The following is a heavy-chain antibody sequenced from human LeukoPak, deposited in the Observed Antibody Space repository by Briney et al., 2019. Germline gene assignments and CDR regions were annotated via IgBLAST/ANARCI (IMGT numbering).Heavy chain of an antibody. V-gene: IGHV1-2*02. CDR3: AREAIRSWFGELSDHYGMDV. CDR1: GYTFTGYY. Sequence: ASVKVSCKASGYTFTGYYMHWVRQAPGQGLEWMGWINPNSGGTNYAQKFQGRVTMIRDTSISTVYMELSSLRSEDTAVYYCAREAIRSWFGELSDHYGMDVWGQGTTVTVSS. D-gene: IGHD3-10*01. CDR2: INPNSGGT. J-gene: IGHJ6*02.